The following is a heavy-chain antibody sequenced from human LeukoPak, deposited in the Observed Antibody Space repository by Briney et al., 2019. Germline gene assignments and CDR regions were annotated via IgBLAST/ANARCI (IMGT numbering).Heavy chain of an antibody. CDR3: ARLYSSSPGTSDYYMDV. CDR1: GYTFTGYY. D-gene: IGHD6-6*01. J-gene: IGHJ6*03. V-gene: IGHV1-18*04. CDR2: ISAYNGNT. Sequence: ASVKVSCKASGYTFTGYYMHWVRQAPGQGLEWMGWISAYNGNTNYAQKLQGRVTMTTDTSTSTAYMELRSLRSDDTAVYYCARLYSSSPGTSDYYMDVWGKGTTVTVSS.